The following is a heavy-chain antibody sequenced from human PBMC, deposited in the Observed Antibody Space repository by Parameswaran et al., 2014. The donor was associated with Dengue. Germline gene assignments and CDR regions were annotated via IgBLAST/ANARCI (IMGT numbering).Heavy chain of an antibody. D-gene: IGHD1-26*01. CDR2: INHSGST. J-gene: IGHJ4*02. CDR3: ASIKGGSYSRRGRASVELDY. Sequence: RWIRQPPGKGLEWIGEINHSGSTNYNPSLKSRVTISVDTSKNQFSLKLSSVTAADTAVYYCASIKGGSYSRRGRASVELDYWGQGTLVTVSS. V-gene: IGHV4-34*01.